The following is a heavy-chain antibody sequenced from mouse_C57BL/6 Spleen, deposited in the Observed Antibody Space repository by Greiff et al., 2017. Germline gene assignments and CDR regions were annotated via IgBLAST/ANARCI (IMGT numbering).Heavy chain of an antibody. CDR3: ARANLDREFEY. CDR2: ISSGGSYT. J-gene: IGHJ2*01. CDR1: GFTFSSYG. D-gene: IGHD4-1*01. V-gene: IGHV5-6*01. Sequence: EVQRVESGGDLVKPGGSLKLSCAASGFTFSSYGMSWVRQTPDKRLEWVATISSGGSYTYYPDSVKGRFTISRDNAKNTLYLQMSSLKSEDTAMYYCARANLDREFEYKGQNTTLTDYS.